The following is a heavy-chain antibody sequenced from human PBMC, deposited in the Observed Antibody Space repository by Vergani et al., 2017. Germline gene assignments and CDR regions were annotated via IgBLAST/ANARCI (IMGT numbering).Heavy chain of an antibody. Sequence: EVQLVESGGGLVKPGGSLRLSCAASGFTFSNAWMSWVRQAPGKGLEWVGRIKSKTAGGTTDYAAPVKGRFTISRDDSKNTLYLQMNSLKTEDTAVYYCTTGECFDYYDSSGYYSWGQGTLVTVSS. CDR1: GFTFSNAW. J-gene: IGHJ4*02. CDR3: TTGECFDYYDSSGYYS. CDR2: IKSKTAGGTT. D-gene: IGHD3-22*01. V-gene: IGHV3-15*01.